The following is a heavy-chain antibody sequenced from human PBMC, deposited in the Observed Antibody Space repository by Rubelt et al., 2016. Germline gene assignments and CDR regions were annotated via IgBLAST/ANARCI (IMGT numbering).Heavy chain of an antibody. CDR2: IHPCHGNT. Sequence: QVQLVQSGAGVKKPGASVKVFCKASGYTFTRYAMHWVRQAPGQRLEWMGWIHPCHGNTKFSQKFQGKVTSTRDTSASTAYMELSRLRSEDTAVYYCARERDIVVVPAAIRALYWGQGTLVTVSS. J-gene: IGHJ4*02. CDR3: ARERDIVVVPAAIRALY. CDR1: GYTFTRYA. V-gene: IGHV1-3*01. D-gene: IGHD2-2*01.